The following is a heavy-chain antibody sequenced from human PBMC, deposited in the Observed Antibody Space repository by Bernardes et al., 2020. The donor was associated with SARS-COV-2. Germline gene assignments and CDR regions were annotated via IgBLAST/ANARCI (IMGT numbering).Heavy chain of an antibody. Sequence: AAVKDSCKASGYTFIGYYIHWIRQVPGQGLEWMGRVNPDTGGTNYAQKFQGRVTMTRDMSTSTVYMDLSSLRFDDTAVYYCSREGSGWYGLDFWGQGTLLTVSS. CDR1: GYTFIGYY. J-gene: IGHJ4*02. CDR2: VNPDTGGT. CDR3: SREGSGWYGLDF. D-gene: IGHD6-19*01. V-gene: IGHV1-2*02.